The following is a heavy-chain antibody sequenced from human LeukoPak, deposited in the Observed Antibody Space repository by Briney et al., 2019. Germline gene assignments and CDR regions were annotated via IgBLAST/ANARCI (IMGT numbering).Heavy chain of an antibody. J-gene: IGHJ4*02. V-gene: IGHV1-69*04. CDR2: IIPILGIV. D-gene: IGHD5-24*01. CDR3: ATSPLMATITPFFDY. Sequence: SVKVSCKASGGTFSSYAISWVRQAPGQGLEWMGRIIPILGIVNYAQKFQGRVTITADKSTSTAYMELSSLRSEDTAVYYCATSPLMATITPFFDYWGQGTLVTVSS. CDR1: GGTFSSYA.